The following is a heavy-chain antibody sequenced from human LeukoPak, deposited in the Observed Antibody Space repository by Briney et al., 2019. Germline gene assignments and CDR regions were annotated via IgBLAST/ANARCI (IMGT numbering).Heavy chain of an antibody. D-gene: IGHD3-22*01. V-gene: IGHV4-39*07. CDR1: GGSISSSSYY. CDR2: IYYSGST. Sequence: SETLSLTCTVSGGSISSSSYYWGWIRQPPGKGLEWIGSIYYSGSTYYNPSLKSRVTISVDTSKNQFSLKLSSVTAADTAVYYCARPYYYDSRIDPWGQGTRVTVSS. CDR3: ARPYYYDSRIDP. J-gene: IGHJ5*02.